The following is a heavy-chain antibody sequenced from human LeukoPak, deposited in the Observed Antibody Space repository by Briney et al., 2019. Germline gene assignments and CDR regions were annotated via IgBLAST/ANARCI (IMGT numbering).Heavy chain of an antibody. CDR1: GGTFSSYA. V-gene: IGHV1-69*13. CDR2: IIPIFGTA. CDR3: ARDIYSYGYGDDY. D-gene: IGHD5-18*01. Sequence: ASVKVSCKASGGTFSSYAISWVRQAPGQGLEWMGGIIPIFGTANYAQKFQGRVTITADESTSTAYTELSSLRSEDTAVYYCARDIYSYGYGDDYWGQGTLVTVSS. J-gene: IGHJ4*02.